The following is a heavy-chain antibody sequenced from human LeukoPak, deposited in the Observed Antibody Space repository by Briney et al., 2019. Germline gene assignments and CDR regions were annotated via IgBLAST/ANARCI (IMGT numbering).Heavy chain of an antibody. CDR1: GGSFSGYY. Sequence: SETLSLTCAVYGGSFSGYYWSWIRQPPGKGLEWIGYIYYSGSTNYNPSLKSRVTISVDTSKNQFSLNLSSVTAADTAVYYCASSRWYNWLGYWGQGTLVTVPS. J-gene: IGHJ4*02. D-gene: IGHD6-13*01. CDR2: IYYSGST. V-gene: IGHV4-59*01. CDR3: ASSRWYNWLGY.